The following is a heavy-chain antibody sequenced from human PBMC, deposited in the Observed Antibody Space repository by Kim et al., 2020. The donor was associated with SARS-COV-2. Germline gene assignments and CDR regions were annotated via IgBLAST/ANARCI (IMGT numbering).Heavy chain of an antibody. CDR2: IIPIFGTA. CDR3: AIGWGTTVTTPGGFDY. CDR1: GGTFSSYA. Sequence: SVKVSCKASGGTFSSYAISWVRQAPGQGLEWMGGIIPIFGTANYAQKFQGRVTITADESTSTAYMELSSLRSEDTAVYYCAIGWGTTVTTPGGFDYWGQGTLVTVSS. D-gene: IGHD4-17*01. V-gene: IGHV1-69*13. J-gene: IGHJ4*02.